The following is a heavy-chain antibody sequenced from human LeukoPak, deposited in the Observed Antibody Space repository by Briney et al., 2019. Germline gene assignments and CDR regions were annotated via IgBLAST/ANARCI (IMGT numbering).Heavy chain of an antibody. CDR2: ISSSSSYI. J-gene: IGHJ6*03. Sequence: GGSLRLSCAASGFTFSSYSMNWVRQAPGKGLEWVSPISSSSSYIYYADSVKGRFTISRDNAKNSLYLQMNSLRAEDTAVYYCARDVGTDHYYYYMDVWGEGTTVTVSS. D-gene: IGHD1-1*01. CDR1: GFTFSSYS. CDR3: ARDVGTDHYYYYMDV. V-gene: IGHV3-21*01.